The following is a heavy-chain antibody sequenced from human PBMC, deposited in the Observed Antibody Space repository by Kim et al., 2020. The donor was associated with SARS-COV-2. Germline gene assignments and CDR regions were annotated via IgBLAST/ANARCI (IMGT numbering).Heavy chain of an antibody. CDR1: GFSLTAFG. CDR3: VKDGPKALGECK. V-gene: IGHV3-30*02. J-gene: IGHJ1*01. D-gene: IGHD3-16*01. Sequence: GGSLRLSCAASGFSLTAFGMHWVRQAPGKGLEWVAVLAHDESEELYADSVKGRFTISKNISKNMLYLQRNSLRHEDTAVYYCVKDGPKALGECKWGEGTPVPV. CDR2: LAHDESEE.